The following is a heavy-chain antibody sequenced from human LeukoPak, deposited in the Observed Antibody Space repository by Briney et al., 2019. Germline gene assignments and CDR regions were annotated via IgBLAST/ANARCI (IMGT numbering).Heavy chain of an antibody. J-gene: IGHJ4*02. Sequence: SETLSLACAVYGGFFSGYYWSWIRRPPGKGLEWIGEINHSGSTTYNSSLKSRVTISVDPSKNQFSLKFVSVTAADTAVYYCARRVFGPYDFWNGQAGYHFDHWGRGTLVTVSS. V-gene: IGHV4-34*01. CDR1: GGFFSGYY. CDR3: ARRVFGPYDFWNGQAGYHFDH. D-gene: IGHD3/OR15-3a*01. CDR2: INHSGST.